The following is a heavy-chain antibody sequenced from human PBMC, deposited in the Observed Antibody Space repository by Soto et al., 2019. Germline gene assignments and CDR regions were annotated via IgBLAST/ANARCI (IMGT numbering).Heavy chain of an antibody. CDR3: AMVEVYVTPSPQDV. J-gene: IGHJ6*02. CDR1: GYTFTRYG. V-gene: IGHV1-18*01. Sequence: QVQLVQSGAEVKNPGASVKVSCKASGYTFTRYGIGWARQAPGQGLEWMGWINTYNGNTNYAQNGQGRVTLTTDAATSTAYTELRSLRPNDTAIYYCAMVEVYVTPSPQDVWGQGTTVIVSS. CDR2: INTYNGNT. D-gene: IGHD2-15*01.